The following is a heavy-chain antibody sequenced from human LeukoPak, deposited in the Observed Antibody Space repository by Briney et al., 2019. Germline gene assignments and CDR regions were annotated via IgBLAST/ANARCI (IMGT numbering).Heavy chain of an antibody. V-gene: IGHV3-23*01. D-gene: IGHD4-17*01. Sequence: PGGSLRLSCAASGFTFSFYGMSWVRQTPGKGLEWVSSIGGSAGKTYYADSVKGRFTISRDNSKNTLYLQMNSLRAEDTAVYYCAKDPADYGDPQYFQHWGQGTLVTVSS. CDR3: AKDPADYGDPQYFQH. CDR1: GFTFSFYG. J-gene: IGHJ1*01. CDR2: IGGSAGKT.